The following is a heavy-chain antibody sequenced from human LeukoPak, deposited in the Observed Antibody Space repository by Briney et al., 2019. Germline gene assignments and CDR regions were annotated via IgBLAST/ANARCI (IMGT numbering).Heavy chain of an antibody. V-gene: IGHV4-38-2*01. CDR2: IYRTGET. CDR3: ARGRSGYGGNSGIASCDY. J-gene: IGHJ4*02. CDR1: GYSISRGYY. Sequence: SETLSLTCAVSGYSISRGYYCGWIRQPPGKGLEWIGSIYRTGETHYNPSLKSRLTMSVDTSKNQFSLKLNSLSAADTAVYYCARGRSGYGGNSGIASCDYWGQGTLVTVSS. D-gene: IGHD4-23*01.